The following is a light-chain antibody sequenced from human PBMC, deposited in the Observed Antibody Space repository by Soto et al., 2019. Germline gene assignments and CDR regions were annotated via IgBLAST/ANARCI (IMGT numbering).Light chain of an antibody. CDR2: AAS. J-gene: IGKJ5*01. Sequence: IKMTQSPSPVSASVGDSITIXXRASQDIGSRLAWFQQKPGKAPQLXIQAASILRSGVPTWSGGRASRTESIPTISLEQAEDVASYCHLQDYSSPRTFGLGTRLEIK. CDR1: QDIGSR. V-gene: IGKV1-12*01. CDR3: LQDYSSPRT.